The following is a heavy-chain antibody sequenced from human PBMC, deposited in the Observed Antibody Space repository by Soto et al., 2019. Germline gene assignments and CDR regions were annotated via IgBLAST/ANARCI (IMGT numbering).Heavy chain of an antibody. CDR2: INHSGST. J-gene: IGHJ4*02. CDR1: GGSFSGYY. V-gene: IGHV4-34*01. Sequence: SETLSLTCAVYGGSFSGYYWSWIRQPPGKGLEWIGEINHSGSTNYNPSLKSRVTISVDTSKNQFSLKLSSVTAADTAVYYCARVAYCGGDCLDYWGQGTLVTVSS. CDR3: ARVAYCGGDCLDY. D-gene: IGHD2-21*02.